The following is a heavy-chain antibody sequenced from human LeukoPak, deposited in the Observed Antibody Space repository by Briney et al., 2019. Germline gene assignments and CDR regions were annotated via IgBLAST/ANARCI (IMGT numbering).Heavy chain of an antibody. CDR2: IFPSSVEI. CDR3: ATYRQIQVPFEF. Sequence: GSLRLSCAASGFTFSDFPMIWVRQAPGKGVEWVSTIFPSSVEIHYADSVKGRFTISRDNSRSTLSLQMDSLSAEDTATYYCATYRQIQVPFEFWGQGTLVTVSS. V-gene: IGHV3-23*01. CDR1: GFTFSDFP. J-gene: IGHJ4*02. D-gene: IGHD5-18*01.